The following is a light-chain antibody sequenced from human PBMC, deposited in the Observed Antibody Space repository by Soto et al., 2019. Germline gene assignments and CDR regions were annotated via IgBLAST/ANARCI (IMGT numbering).Light chain of an antibody. J-gene: IGLJ1*01. CDR3: AAWDDSLNGPRV. CDR2: YDD. V-gene: IGLV1-36*01. Sequence: QLVLTQPPSVSEAPRQRVTISCSGSSSNIGNNAVNWYQQLPGKAPKLLIYYDDLLPSGVSDRFSGSKSGTSASLAISGLQSEDEADYYCAAWDDSLNGPRVFGTGTKLTVL. CDR1: SSNIGNNA.